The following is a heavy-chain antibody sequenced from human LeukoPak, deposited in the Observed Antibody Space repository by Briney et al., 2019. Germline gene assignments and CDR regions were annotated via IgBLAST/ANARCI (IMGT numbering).Heavy chain of an antibody. CDR2: ISSSSSYI. CDR1: GFTFISYS. D-gene: IGHD6-13*01. J-gene: IGHJ6*03. CDR3: ARAPIAAAGTGYYYMDV. V-gene: IGHV3-21*01. Sequence: RGSLRLSSAAPGFTFISYSMNWVPQAPGKGVEWASSISSSSSYIYYADSVKGRFTISRDNAKNSLYLQMNSLRAEDTAVYFCARAPIAAAGTGYYYMDVWGKGTTVTVSS.